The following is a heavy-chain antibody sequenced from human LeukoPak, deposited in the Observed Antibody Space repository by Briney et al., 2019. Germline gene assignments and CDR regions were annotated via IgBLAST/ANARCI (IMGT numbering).Heavy chain of an antibody. D-gene: IGHD5-12*01. CDR3: ARDLARGFRHMDV. CDR1: GFTFSSYS. V-gene: IGHV3-21*01. CDR2: ISSSSSYI. Sequence: PGGSLRLSCAASGFTFSSYSMNWVRQAPGKGLEWVSSISSSSSYIYYADSMKGRFTISRDNAKNSLYLQMNSLRAEDTAVYYCARDLARGFRHMDVWGKGTPVTVSS. J-gene: IGHJ6*03.